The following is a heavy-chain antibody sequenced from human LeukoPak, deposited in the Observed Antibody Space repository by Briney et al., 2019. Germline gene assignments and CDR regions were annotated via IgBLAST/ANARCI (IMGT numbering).Heavy chain of an antibody. J-gene: IGHJ6*03. Sequence: PGGSLRLSCAASGFTFSSYAMSWVRQAPGKGLEWVSAISGSGGSTYYADSVKGRFTISRDKSKNTLYLQMNSLRAEDTALYYCAKADQFYYYYMDVWGKGTTVTVS. V-gene: IGHV3-23*01. D-gene: IGHD5-24*01. CDR3: AKADQFYYYYMDV. CDR2: ISGSGGST. CDR1: GFTFSSYA.